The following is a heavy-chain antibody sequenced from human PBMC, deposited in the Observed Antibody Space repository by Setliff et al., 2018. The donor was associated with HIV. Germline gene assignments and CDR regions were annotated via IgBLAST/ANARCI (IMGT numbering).Heavy chain of an antibody. J-gene: IGHJ3*02. Sequence: PSETLSLTCTVSGGSTTSSTYYWGWIRQPPGRGLEWIGSVSYSGSTYYNPSLKSRVTISIDTSKNQFSLNLSAVTAADTAVYYCVRHNPTVVTDGYDIWGQGTKVTVSS. D-gene: IGHD2-21*02. CDR3: VRHNPTVVTDGYDI. CDR1: GGSTTSSTYY. CDR2: VSYSGST. V-gene: IGHV4-39*01.